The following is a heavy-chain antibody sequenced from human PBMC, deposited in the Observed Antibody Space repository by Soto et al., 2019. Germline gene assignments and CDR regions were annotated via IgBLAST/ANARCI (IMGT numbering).Heavy chain of an antibody. V-gene: IGHV4-31*03. CDR3: AREILTSYYPAGWFDT. CDR2: FYYTGNT. D-gene: IGHD3-9*01. CDR1: GGSIGSGGTGSY. J-gene: IGHJ5*02. Sequence: SVTLPLTCTVSGGSIGSGGTGSYWTWIHQIPGKGRERIGYFYYTGNTYYNPSLKSRPTISIDTSENQFSLKLTSVTAANTAVYYCAREILTSYYPAGWFDTWGQGTLVNVSS.